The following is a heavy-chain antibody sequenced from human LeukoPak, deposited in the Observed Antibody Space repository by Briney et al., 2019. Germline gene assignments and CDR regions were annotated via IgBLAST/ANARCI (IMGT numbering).Heavy chain of an antibody. CDR1: GGSFSGYY. J-gene: IGHJ5*02. V-gene: IGHV4-34*01. CDR2: INHSGST. Sequence: TSETLSLTCAVYGGSFSGYYWSWIRQPPGKGLEWIGEINHSGSTNYNPSLKSRVTISVDTSKNQFSLKLSSVTAADTAVYYCVVRLQDIGNWFDPWGQGTLVTVSS. CDR3: VVRLQDIGNWFDP. D-gene: IGHD5-24*01.